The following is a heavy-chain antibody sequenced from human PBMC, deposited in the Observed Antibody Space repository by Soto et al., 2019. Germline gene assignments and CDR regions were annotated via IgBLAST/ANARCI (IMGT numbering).Heavy chain of an antibody. CDR1: GGTFSSYA. CDR3: ASNHSSGGSCDRGWFDP. CDR2: IIPIFGTA. D-gene: IGHD2-15*01. Sequence: QVQLVQSGAEVKKPGSSVKVSCKASGGTFSSYAISWVRQAPGQGLEWMGGIIPIFGTANYAQKFQGRVTITADEATSTAYMELSSLRSDDTAVYYCASNHSSGGSCDRGWFDPWGQGTLVTVSS. V-gene: IGHV1-69*12. J-gene: IGHJ5*02.